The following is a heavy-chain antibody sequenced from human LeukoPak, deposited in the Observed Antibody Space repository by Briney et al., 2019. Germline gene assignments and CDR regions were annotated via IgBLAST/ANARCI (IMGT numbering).Heavy chain of an antibody. Sequence: HTGGSLRLSCAASGFTFSNYAMTWVRQAPGKGLEWVSGISSNVGSTYYADSVKGRFTISRDNAKNSLYLQMNSLRAEDTAVYYCARDIYDYVWGSYRYFDYWGQGTLVTVSS. CDR3: ARDIYDYVWGSYRYFDY. CDR2: ISSNVGST. V-gene: IGHV3-23*01. CDR1: GFTFSNYA. J-gene: IGHJ4*02. D-gene: IGHD3-16*02.